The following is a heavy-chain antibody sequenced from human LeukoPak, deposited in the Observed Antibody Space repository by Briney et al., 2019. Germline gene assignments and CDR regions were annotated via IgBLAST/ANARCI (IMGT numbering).Heavy chain of an antibody. V-gene: IGHV3-9*01. J-gene: IGHJ1*01. CDR2: ISWNSGNI. CDR1: GFTFDNYA. Sequence: GGSLRLSCAASGFTFDNYAMNWVRQVPGKGLEWISLISWNSGNIGYADSVKGRFTISRDNANNFLYLQMNSLRAEDTALYYCARAYKDRSLAGKKEFFQHWGQGTLVTVSS. D-gene: IGHD6-19*01. CDR3: ARAYKDRSLAGKKEFFQH.